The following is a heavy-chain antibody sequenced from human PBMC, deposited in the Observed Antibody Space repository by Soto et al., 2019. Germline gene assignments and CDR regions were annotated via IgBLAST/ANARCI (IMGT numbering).Heavy chain of an antibody. D-gene: IGHD3-10*01. V-gene: IGHV3-30-3*01. CDR2: ISYDGSNK. CDR1: RLRVNSYA. J-gene: IGHJ5*02. Sequence: GGSLGICCAACRLRVNSYAMHWVRKDTGKGLEWVAVISYDGSNKYYADSVKGRFTISRDNSKNTLYLQMNSLRAEDTAVYYCARDPNLWFGELLYINWFDPWGQGTLVTVSS. CDR3: ARDPNLWFGELLYINWFDP.